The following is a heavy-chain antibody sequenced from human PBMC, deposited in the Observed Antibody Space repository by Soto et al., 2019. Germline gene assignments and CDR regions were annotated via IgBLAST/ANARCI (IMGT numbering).Heavy chain of an antibody. CDR2: ISGRGDRT. V-gene: IGHV3-23*01. J-gene: IGHJ5*02. Sequence: GGSLRLSCAASGFTFSSYAMSWVRQVPGEGLEWVAGISGRGDRTHYADSVKGRFTISRDTSKRTLYLQMYSLRVEDSAVYYCAKEPDVVCGAYTLFDPWGQGTLVTVSS. D-gene: IGHD3-16*01. CDR1: GFTFSSYA. CDR3: AKEPDVVCGAYTLFDP.